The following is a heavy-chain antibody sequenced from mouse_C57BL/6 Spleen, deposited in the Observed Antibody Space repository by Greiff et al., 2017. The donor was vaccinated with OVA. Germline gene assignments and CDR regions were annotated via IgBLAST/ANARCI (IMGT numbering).Heavy chain of an antibody. CDR2: IYPGDGDT. D-gene: IGHD2-1*01. V-gene: IGHV1-80*01. CDR3: ARGGSIYYGNYGAY. J-gene: IGHJ3*01. Sequence: QVQLQQPGAELVKPGASVKISCKASGYAFSSYWMNWVKQRPGKGLEWIGQIYPGDGDTNYNGKFKGKATLTADKSSSTAYMQLSSLTSEDSAVYFCARGGSIYYGNYGAYWGQGTLVTVSA. CDR1: GYAFSSYW.